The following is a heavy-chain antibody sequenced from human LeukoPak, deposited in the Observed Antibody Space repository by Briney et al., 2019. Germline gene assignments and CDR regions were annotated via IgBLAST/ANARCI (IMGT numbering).Heavy chain of an antibody. V-gene: IGHV4-61*02. CDR2: IYTSGST. Sequence: SETLSLTCTVSGGSISSGSYYWSWIRQPAGKGLEWIGRIYTSGSTNYNPSLKSRVTISVDTSKNQFSLKLSSVTAADTAVYYCARGAVREPYYMDVWGKGTTVTISS. CDR1: GGSISSGSYY. J-gene: IGHJ6*03. CDR3: ARGAVREPYYMDV. D-gene: IGHD3-10*01.